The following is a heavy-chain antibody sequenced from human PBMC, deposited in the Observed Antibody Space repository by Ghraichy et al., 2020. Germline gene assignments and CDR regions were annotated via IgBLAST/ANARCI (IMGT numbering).Heavy chain of an antibody. Sequence: SETLSLTCTVSGGSISSYYWSWIRQPAGKGLEWIGRIYTSGSTNYNPSLKSRVTMSVDTSKNQFSLKLSSVTAADTAVYYCASQGVVVTAPPFDYWGQGTLVTVSS. D-gene: IGHD2-21*02. V-gene: IGHV4-4*07. CDR2: IYTSGST. CDR3: ASQGVVVTAPPFDY. J-gene: IGHJ4*02. CDR1: GGSISSYY.